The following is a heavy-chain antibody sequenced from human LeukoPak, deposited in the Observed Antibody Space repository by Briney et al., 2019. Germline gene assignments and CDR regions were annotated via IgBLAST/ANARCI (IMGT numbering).Heavy chain of an antibody. CDR1: GFTFSDHY. J-gene: IGHJ6*03. V-gene: IGHV3-11*04. Sequence: GVSLRLSCAASGFTFSDHYMSWIRQAPGKGLEWVSYISNSGRTIYYADSVKGRFIISRDNAKNSLYLQTNSLRDEDTAVYYCARVIATRPHYYYYMDVWGKGTTVTVSS. CDR2: ISNSGRTI. CDR3: ARVIATRPHYYYYMDV. D-gene: IGHD6-6*01.